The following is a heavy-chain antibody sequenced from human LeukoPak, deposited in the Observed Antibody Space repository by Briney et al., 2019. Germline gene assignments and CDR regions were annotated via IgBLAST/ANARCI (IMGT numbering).Heavy chain of an antibody. J-gene: IGHJ6*04. CDR3: AELGITMIGGV. Sequence: PGGSLRLSCAASGFTFSDNYMTWVRQAPGQGLEWVSYISSSGSTIYYADSVKVRFTISRDNAKNSLYLQMNSLRAEDTAVYYCAELGITMIGGVWGKGTTVTISS. V-gene: IGHV3-11*04. CDR2: ISSSGSTI. CDR1: GFTFSDNY. D-gene: IGHD3-10*02.